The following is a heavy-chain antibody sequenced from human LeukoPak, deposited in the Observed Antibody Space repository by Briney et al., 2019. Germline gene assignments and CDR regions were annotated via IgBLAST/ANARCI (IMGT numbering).Heavy chain of an antibody. D-gene: IGHD7-27*01. CDR3: ARLWGFDP. CDR1: GGSFNRSGYY. Sequence: SETLSLTCTVSGGSFNRSGYYWGWIRQPPGKGLEWIGNIYYSGSTYYNPSLKSRVTISEDTSKNQFSLKLSSVTAADTAVYYCARLWGFDPWGQGTLVTVSS. V-gene: IGHV4-39*01. CDR2: IYYSGST. J-gene: IGHJ5*02.